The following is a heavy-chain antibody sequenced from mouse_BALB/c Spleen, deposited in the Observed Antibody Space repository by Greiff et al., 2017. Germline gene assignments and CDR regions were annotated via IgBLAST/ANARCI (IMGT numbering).Heavy chain of an antibody. V-gene: IGHV1S137*01. CDR2: ISTYYGDA. Sequence: QVQLQQSGAELVRPGVSVKISCKGSGYTFTDYAMHWVKQSHAKSLEWIGVISTYYGDASYNQKFKGKATMTVDKSSSTAYMELARLTSEDSAIYYCARVYEYDGAWFAYWGQGTLVTVSA. CDR1: GYTFTDYA. J-gene: IGHJ3*01. D-gene: IGHD2-4*01. CDR3: ARVYEYDGAWFAY.